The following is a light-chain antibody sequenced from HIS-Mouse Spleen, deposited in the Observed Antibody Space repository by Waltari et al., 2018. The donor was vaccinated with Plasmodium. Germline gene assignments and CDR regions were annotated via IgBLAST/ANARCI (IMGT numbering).Light chain of an antibody. CDR2: DVS. J-gene: IGLJ3*02. CDR3: CSYAGSYTWV. CDR1: SSDVGGYNY. Sequence: QSALTQPRSVSGSPGQSVTISCTGTSSDVGGYNYVSWYQQHPGQAPKLIIYDVSKRPSGGPDRCSGSKAGNTASLTSSGLQAEDEADCYCCSYAGSYTWVFGGGTKLTVL. V-gene: IGLV2-11*01.